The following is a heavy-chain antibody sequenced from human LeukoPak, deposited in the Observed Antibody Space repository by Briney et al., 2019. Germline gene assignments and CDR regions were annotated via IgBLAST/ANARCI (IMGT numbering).Heavy chain of an antibody. Sequence: PGGSLRLSCAASGFTFSSYWMHWVRQAPGKGLVWVSRINSDGSSTSYADSVKGRFTISRDNAKNTLYLQMNSLRAEDTAVYYCARGLYYYDSSGYYAWFDPWGQGTLVTVSS. CDR2: INSDGSST. D-gene: IGHD3-22*01. J-gene: IGHJ5*02. V-gene: IGHV3-74*01. CDR1: GFTFSSYW. CDR3: ARGLYYYDSSGYYAWFDP.